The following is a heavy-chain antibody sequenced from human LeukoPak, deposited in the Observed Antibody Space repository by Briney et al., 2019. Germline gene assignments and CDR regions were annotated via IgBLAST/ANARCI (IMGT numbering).Heavy chain of an antibody. V-gene: IGHV3-7*01. D-gene: IGHD4-17*01. Sequence: GGSLRLSCAASGFIFRNHWMSWVRQVPGRGLEWVAHIKQGGNEKHYVDSVEGRFTLSRDDSKNSLYLQMNSLRVDDSAVYYCARGPNYGDRVDYFDYWGQGTQVTVSS. CDR1: GFIFRNHW. J-gene: IGHJ4*02. CDR2: IKQGGNEK. CDR3: ARGPNYGDRVDYFDY.